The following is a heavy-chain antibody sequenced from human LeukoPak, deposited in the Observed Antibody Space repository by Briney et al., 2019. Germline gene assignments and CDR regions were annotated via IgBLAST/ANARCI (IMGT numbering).Heavy chain of an antibody. CDR2: ISGNGNTI. CDR1: GFTFSNYE. D-gene: IGHD2-15*01. V-gene: IGHV3-48*03. Sequence: GGSLRFSCAASGFTFSNYEVNWVRQAPGKGVEWLSYISGNGNTIYYADSVGGRFTISRDNAKNSLYLQMNRLRAEDTAVYYWASRKHWDMMDYWGQGTMVTVSS. CDR3: ASRKHWDMMDY. J-gene: IGHJ4*02.